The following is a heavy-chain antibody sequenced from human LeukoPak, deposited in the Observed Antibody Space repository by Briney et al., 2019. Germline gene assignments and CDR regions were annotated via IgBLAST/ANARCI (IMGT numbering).Heavy chain of an antibody. CDR3: AKGSSGYFVDL. V-gene: IGHV3-23*01. Sequence: QSGGSLRLSCAASGFIFNNYGLIWVRQAPGKGLEWVSAISNDGGGTNYADFVKGRFTIPRDNSKNTLFLQMNSLRAEDTALYYCAKGSSGYFVDLWGQGTLVTVSS. CDR2: ISNDGGGT. CDR1: GFIFNNYG. D-gene: IGHD3-22*01. J-gene: IGHJ5*02.